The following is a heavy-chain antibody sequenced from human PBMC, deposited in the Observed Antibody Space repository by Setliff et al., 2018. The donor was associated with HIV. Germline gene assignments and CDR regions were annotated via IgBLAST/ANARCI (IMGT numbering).Heavy chain of an antibody. D-gene: IGHD1-26*01. CDR3: GRGQWEGLHAYFFDG. Sequence: SETLSRTWSVSGDSNSSGPYYWAWIRQPPGKGLEWIGRMSYSGSTIYHSSLKTRVTISVDTSNNHFSLRLSSVSAAGTAVYYCGRGQWEGLHAYFFDGWGHGMLVTVS. J-gene: IGHJ4*01. CDR2: MSYSGST. V-gene: IGHV4-39*07. CDR1: GDSNSSGPYY.